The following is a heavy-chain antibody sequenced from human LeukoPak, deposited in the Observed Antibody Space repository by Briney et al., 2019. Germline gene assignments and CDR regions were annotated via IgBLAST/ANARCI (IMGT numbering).Heavy chain of an antibody. CDR2: INHGGGT. V-gene: IGHV4-34*01. CDR1: DESFSDYF. Sequence: PSETLSLTCAVDDESFSDYFWNWIRQLPGKGLEWIGEINHGGGTRYNPSLKSRATISVDTSKKQFSLKLTALTAADTAVYYCTRGEDGTGDYRPTYFASWGQGTLVTVSS. D-gene: IGHD4-17*01. J-gene: IGHJ4*02. CDR3: TRGEDGTGDYRPTYFAS.